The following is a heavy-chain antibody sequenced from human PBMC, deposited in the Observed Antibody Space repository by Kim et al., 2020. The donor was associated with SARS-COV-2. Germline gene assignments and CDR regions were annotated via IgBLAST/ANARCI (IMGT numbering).Heavy chain of an antibody. CDR1: EFTFTSYL. CDR3: AGEIIVTQGSGGMDV. D-gene: IGHD3-16*02. J-gene: IGHJ6*02. V-gene: IGHV1-46*01. Sequence: ASVKVSCKASEFTFTSYLIHWVRQAPGQGLEWMGIMNPGAGDTSYTQKFQGRVTMTRDTSTNTVYLELSSLRSDDTAVYFCAGEIIVTQGSGGMDVWGQGTTVIVS. CDR2: MNPGAGDT.